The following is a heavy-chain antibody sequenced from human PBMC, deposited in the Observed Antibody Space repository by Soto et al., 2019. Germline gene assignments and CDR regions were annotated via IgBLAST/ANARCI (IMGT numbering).Heavy chain of an antibody. CDR1: GGAFSGYY. CDR2: INHRGST. CDR3: ARGMGISAGAYYFDY. J-gene: IGHJ4*02. D-gene: IGHD6-13*01. V-gene: IGHV4-34*01. Sequence: QVQLQQWGAGLLKPSETLSLTCAVYGGAFSGYYWIWIRQHPGKGLEWIGEINHRGSTNYNPSLKSRVTISVDTSKNHFSLKLRSVTSADTAVYYCARGMGISAGAYYFDYWGQGTLVTVSS.